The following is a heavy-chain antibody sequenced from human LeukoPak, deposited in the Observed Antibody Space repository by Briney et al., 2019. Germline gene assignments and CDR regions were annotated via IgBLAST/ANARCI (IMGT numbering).Heavy chain of an antibody. J-gene: IGHJ2*01. D-gene: IGHD4-23*01. Sequence: GGSLRLSCAASGFTVSSNYMSWVRQAPGKGLEWVSVIYSGGSTYYADSVKGRFTISRDNSKNTLYLQMNSLRAEDTAVYYCARNGVDYGGNSDWYFDLWGRGTLVTVSS. CDR3: ARNGVDYGGNSDWYFDL. CDR1: GFTVSSNY. V-gene: IGHV3-53*01. CDR2: IYSGGST.